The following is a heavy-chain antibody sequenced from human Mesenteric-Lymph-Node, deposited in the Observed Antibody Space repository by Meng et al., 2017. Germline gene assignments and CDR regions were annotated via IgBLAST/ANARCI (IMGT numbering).Heavy chain of an antibody. D-gene: IGHD1-26*01. CDR2: IYYGRRA. Sequence: SETLSLTCTVSGDSISSSNYHWGWIRQPPGKGLEWIGSIYYGRRAYYYPSLKGRVPISIDSSKSQFSLKLSSVTAADTAVYYCARALVSGSYYFAGFANRGQGTLVTVSS. V-gene: IGHV4-39*07. CDR1: GDSISSSNYH. CDR3: ARALVSGSYYFAGFAN. J-gene: IGHJ4*02.